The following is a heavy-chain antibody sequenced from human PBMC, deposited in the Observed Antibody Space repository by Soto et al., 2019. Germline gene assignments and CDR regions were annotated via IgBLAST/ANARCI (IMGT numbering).Heavy chain of an antibody. CDR2: IIPIFGTA. D-gene: IGHD5-18*01. V-gene: IGHV1-69*13. Sequence: SVKVSCKASGGTFSSYAISWVRQAPGQGIEWMGGIIPIFGTANYAQKFQGRVTITADESTSTAYMELSSLRSEDTAVYYCERDPKTDTIHYYYYYGMDVWCQGTTVTVSS. CDR1: GGTFSSYA. J-gene: IGHJ6*02. CDR3: ERDPKTDTIHYYYYYGMDV.